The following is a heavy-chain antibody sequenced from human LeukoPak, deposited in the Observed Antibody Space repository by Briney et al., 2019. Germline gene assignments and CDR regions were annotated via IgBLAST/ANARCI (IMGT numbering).Heavy chain of an antibody. Sequence: GRSLRLSSAASGFTFSSYGMHWVRQAPGKGLEWVAVISYDGSNKYYADSVKGRFTISRDNSKNTLYLQMNSLRAEDTAVYYCAKGATWIHPDNWFDPWGQGTLVTVSS. D-gene: IGHD5-18*01. V-gene: IGHV3-30*18. J-gene: IGHJ5*02. CDR2: ISYDGSNK. CDR3: AKGATWIHPDNWFDP. CDR1: GFTFSSYG.